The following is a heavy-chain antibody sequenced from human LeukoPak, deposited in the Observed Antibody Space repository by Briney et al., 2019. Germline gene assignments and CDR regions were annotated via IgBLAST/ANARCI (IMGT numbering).Heavy chain of an antibody. D-gene: IGHD4-23*01. CDR3: ARGNSVLKYYYGMDV. V-gene: IGHV1-24*01. CDR1: GYTLTELS. Sequence: ASVKVSCKVSGYTLTELSMHWVRQAPGKGLEWMGGFDPEDGETIYAQKFQGRVTITADESTSTAYMELSSLRSEDTAVYYCARGNSVLKYYYGMDVWGQGTTVTVSS. CDR2: FDPEDGET. J-gene: IGHJ6*02.